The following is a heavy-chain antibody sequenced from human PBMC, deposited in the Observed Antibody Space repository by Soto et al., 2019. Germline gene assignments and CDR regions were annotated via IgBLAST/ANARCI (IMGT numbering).Heavy chain of an antibody. Sequence: LRLSCTAAGYPFNTYWMHWVRQAPGKALVWVSRIYFDGITTNYAAAVKGRLTVSTDNAKNTGYLHVNTLGDEETAVYYCARGAAMGVDCLGPGNLVTVSS. J-gene: IGHJ4*02. CDR1: GYPFNTYW. CDR3: ARGAAMGVDC. D-gene: IGHD1-26*01. V-gene: IGHV3-74*01. CDR2: IYFDGITT.